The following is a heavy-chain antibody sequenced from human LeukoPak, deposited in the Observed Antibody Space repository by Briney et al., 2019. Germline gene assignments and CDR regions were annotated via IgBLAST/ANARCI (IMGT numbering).Heavy chain of an antibody. V-gene: IGHV4-59*01. J-gene: IGHJ6*03. CDR1: GGSISSYY. CDR3: ARCRYSSSWYGMWYYYYYMDV. D-gene: IGHD6-13*01. CDR2: IYYSGST. Sequence: PSETLSLTCTVSGGSISSYYWSWIRQPPGKGLEWIGYIYYSGSTNYNPSLKSRVTISVDTSKNQFSLKLSSVTAADTAVYYCARCRYSSSWYGMWYYYYYMDVWGKGTTVTVSS.